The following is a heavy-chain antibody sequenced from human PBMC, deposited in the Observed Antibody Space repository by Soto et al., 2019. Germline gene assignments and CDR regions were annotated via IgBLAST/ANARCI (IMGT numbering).Heavy chain of an antibody. V-gene: IGHV3-7*01. D-gene: IGHD3-10*01. Sequence: VQLVESGGGLVQPGGSLRLSCAASGFTFSTYWMSWVRQAPGKGLEWVANINQDGNEKYHVDSVRGRFTISRDNTKNSLFLQMNSLRVEDTAVYYCAKDDAEGYYGSTRQAGGDNWGQGTLVTVSS. CDR2: INQDGNEK. CDR3: AKDDAEGYYGSTRQAGGDN. CDR1: GFTFSTYW. J-gene: IGHJ4*02.